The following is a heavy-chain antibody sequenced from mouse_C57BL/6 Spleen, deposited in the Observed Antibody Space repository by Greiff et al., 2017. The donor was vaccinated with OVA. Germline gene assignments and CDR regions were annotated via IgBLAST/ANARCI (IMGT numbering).Heavy chain of an antibody. J-gene: IGHJ4*01. CDR3: ANPYYYGSSSAMDY. Sequence: LVESGPELVKPGASVKISCKASGYAFSSSWMNWVKQRPGKGLEWIGRIYPGDGDTNYNGKFKGKATLTADKSSSTPYMQLSSLTSEDSAVYFCANPYYYGSSSAMDYWGQGTSVTVSS. V-gene: IGHV1-82*01. CDR2: IYPGDGDT. D-gene: IGHD1-1*01. CDR1: GYAFSSSW.